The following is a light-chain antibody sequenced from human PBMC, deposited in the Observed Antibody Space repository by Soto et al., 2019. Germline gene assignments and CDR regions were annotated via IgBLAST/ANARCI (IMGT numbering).Light chain of an antibody. CDR2: EVS. J-gene: IGLJ2*01. V-gene: IGLV2-8*01. CDR3: SSYAGSNNSRLV. CDR1: SSDVGGYNY. Sequence: QSALTQPPSASGSPGQSVTISCTGTSSDVGGYNYVSWYQQHPGKAPKLMIYEVSKRPSGVPDRFSGSKSGNTASLTVSGLQAEDEADYYCSSYAGSNNSRLVFGGGTKVTVL.